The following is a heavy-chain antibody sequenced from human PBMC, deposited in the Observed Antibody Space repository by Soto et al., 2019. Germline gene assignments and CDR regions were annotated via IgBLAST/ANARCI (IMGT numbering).Heavy chain of an antibody. D-gene: IGHD6-25*01. V-gene: IGHV4-34*01. CDR2: ISQSGNT. CDR1: SGSFSGYY. Sequence: SETLSLTCSIYSGSFSGYYWSWIRQPPGKGLEWIGEISQSGNTNYSPSLKSRVSISIDTSMKQFSLNLASVSAADTAVYYCGRAPKVSGWPKTRPDFWGRETLFTFSS. CDR3: GRAPKVSGWPKTRPDF. J-gene: IGHJ4*02.